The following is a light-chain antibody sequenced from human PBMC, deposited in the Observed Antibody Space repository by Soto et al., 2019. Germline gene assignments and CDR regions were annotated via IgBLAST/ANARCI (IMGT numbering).Light chain of an antibody. CDR2: DAR. CDR1: DVGGKS. CDR3: QVWDTTTDQYI. J-gene: IGLJ1*01. V-gene: IGLV3-21*02. Sequence: SYELAQPPSVSVAPGQTATISCGGDDVGGKSVQWYQQKPGQAPVLVLYDARDRPSGIPERFSGSNSGNTATLTISWVEAGDEADFYCQVWDTTTDQYIFGSGTKDTVL.